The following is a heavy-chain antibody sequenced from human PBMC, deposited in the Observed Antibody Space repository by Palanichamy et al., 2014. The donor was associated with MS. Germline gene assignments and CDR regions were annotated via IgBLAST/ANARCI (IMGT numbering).Heavy chain of an antibody. V-gene: IGHV1-18*01. CDR1: GFTFSTYG. CDR3: ARGSYDIMTGYSPLDY. J-gene: IGHJ4*02. D-gene: IGHD3-9*01. Sequence: QVQLVQSRPEVKKPGASVRVSCETSGFTFSTYGIHWVRQAPGQGLEWMGWISGYNGNTHYAQKFQDRVTMTTDASTTTAYMDLRNLRSDDAVLFYCARGSYDIMTGYSPLDYWGQGTLVTVSS. CDR2: ISGYNGNT.